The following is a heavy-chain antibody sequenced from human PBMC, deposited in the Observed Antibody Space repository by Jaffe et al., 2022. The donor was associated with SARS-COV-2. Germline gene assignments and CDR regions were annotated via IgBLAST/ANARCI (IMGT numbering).Heavy chain of an antibody. CDR3: ARLKGYYDILTGYSYFDY. Sequence: EVQLVQSGAEVKKPGESLKISCKGSGYSFTSYWIGWVRQMPGKGLEWMGIIYPGDSDTRYSPSFQGQVTISADKSISTAYLQWSSLKASDTAMYYCARLKGYYDILTGYSYFDYWGQGTLVTVSS. D-gene: IGHD3-9*01. J-gene: IGHJ4*02. V-gene: IGHV5-51*01. CDR1: GYSFTSYW. CDR2: IYPGDSDT.